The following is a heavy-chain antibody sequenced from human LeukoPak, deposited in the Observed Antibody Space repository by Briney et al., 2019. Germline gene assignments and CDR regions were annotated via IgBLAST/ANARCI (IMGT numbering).Heavy chain of an antibody. CDR1: GVSISSYY. J-gene: IGHJ4*02. V-gene: IGHV4-4*07. CDR2: IYTSGST. CDR3: ARGHSSGYYGGPEDYFDY. D-gene: IGHD3-22*01. Sequence: SETLSLTCTVSGVSISSYYWSWLRQPAGKGLEGIGRIYTSGSTNYNPSLKSRVTMSVDTSKNQFSLKLSPVTAADTAVYYCARGHSSGYYGGPEDYFDYWGQGTLVTVSS.